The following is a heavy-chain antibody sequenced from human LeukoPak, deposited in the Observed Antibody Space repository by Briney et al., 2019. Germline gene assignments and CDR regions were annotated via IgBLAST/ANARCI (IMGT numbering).Heavy chain of an antibody. J-gene: IGHJ3*02. D-gene: IGHD6-6*01. CDR1: GFTLSSYS. CDR2: ISSSSTYI. V-gene: IGHV3-21*01. CDR3: ARDWSIAARAVAFDI. Sequence: GGSLRLSCAASGFTLSSYSMNWVRQAPGKGLEWVSSISSSSTYIFYADSVKGRITISRDNSKNTLYLQMNSLRAEDTAVYYCARDWSIAARAVAFDIWGQGTMVTVSS.